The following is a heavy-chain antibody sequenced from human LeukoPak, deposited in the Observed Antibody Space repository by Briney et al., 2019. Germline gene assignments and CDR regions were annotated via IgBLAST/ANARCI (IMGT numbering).Heavy chain of an antibody. V-gene: IGHV3-23*01. Sequence: GGSLRLACAASGFTFSTYGMNWVRQAPGKGLEWVSTISTNGAATYYTDSVKGRFTISRDNSKNTLFLQMNSLRAEDTAIYYCAKGQSTIGTRSVDSWGQGTLVTVSS. CDR1: GFTFSTYG. D-gene: IGHD4-11*01. CDR2: ISTNGAAT. CDR3: AKGQSTIGTRSVDS. J-gene: IGHJ4*02.